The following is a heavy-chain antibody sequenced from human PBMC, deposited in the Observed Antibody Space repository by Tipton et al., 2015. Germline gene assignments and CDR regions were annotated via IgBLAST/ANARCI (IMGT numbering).Heavy chain of an antibody. V-gene: IGHV3-23*01. CDR3: ARVSVPATNVFDY. Sequence: SLRLSCAASGFTFSNYAMGWVRQAPGKGLEWLSVMSSSGVKTYYADSVKGRFTISRDNSKNTLYLEMNTLRGEDTAIYYCARVSVPATNVFDYWGQGTLVTVST. J-gene: IGHJ4*02. CDR2: MSSSGVKT. CDR1: GFTFSNYA. D-gene: IGHD2-2*01.